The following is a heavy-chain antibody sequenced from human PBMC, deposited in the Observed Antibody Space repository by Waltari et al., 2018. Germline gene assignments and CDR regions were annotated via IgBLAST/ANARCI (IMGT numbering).Heavy chain of an antibody. CDR3: AKDGDYGSGTSFDY. D-gene: IGHD3-10*01. CDR1: GFTFSSYG. J-gene: IGHJ4*02. Sequence: QVQLVESGGGVVQPGGSLRLSCAASGFTFSSYGMHWVRPAPGKGLEWVAFIRYDGSNKYYADSVKGRFTISRDNSKNTLYLQMNSLRAEDTAVYYCAKDGDYGSGTSFDYWGQGTLVTVSS. CDR2: IRYDGSNK. V-gene: IGHV3-30*02.